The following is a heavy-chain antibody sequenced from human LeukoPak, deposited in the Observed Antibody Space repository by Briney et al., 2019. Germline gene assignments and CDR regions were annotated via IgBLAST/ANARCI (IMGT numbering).Heavy chain of an antibody. CDR1: AGSFSGYY. J-gene: IGHJ4*02. CDR2: INHSGST. D-gene: IGHD2-21*02. V-gene: IGHV4-34*01. CDR3: ASTVHPLTSNDYYFDY. Sequence: PSETLSLTCAVYAGSFSGYYCNWIRQPPGKGLECIGRINHSGSTNYNPSLKSRVTMSVDTSKNQFSLKLSSVTAADTAVYYCASTVHPLTSNDYYFDYWGQGTLVTVSS.